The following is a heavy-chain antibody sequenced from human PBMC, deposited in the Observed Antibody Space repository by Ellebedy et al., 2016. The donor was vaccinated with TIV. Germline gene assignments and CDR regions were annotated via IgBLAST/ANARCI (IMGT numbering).Heavy chain of an antibody. Sequence: GESLKISCAASGFTFSTHGMHWVRQAPGKGLEWVAVISSHGKTTYYADSVKGRFPISRDNSKNTHSLQMNSLRIDDTGVYYCTKEGAGAGVPGYLSYDYWGQGTLVSVSS. J-gene: IGHJ4*02. D-gene: IGHD6-19*01. CDR2: ISSHGKTT. CDR1: GFTFSTHG. V-gene: IGHV3-30*18. CDR3: TKEGAGAGVPGYLSYDY.